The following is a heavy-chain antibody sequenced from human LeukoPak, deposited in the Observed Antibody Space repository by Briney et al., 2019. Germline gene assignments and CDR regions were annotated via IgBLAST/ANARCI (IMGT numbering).Heavy chain of an antibody. D-gene: IGHD3-16*01. CDR3: AKNLLGDAAYSWYFDL. CDR1: GFTFSSYW. CDR2: IKQDGSVE. J-gene: IGHJ2*01. V-gene: IGHV3-7*05. Sequence: GGSLRLSCAASGFTFSSYWMSWVRQAPGKGLEWVANIKQDGSVEYYVVSVKGRLTISRDNAKESLYLQMNSLRAEDTAVYFCAKNLLGDAAYSWYFDLWGRGTLVTVSS.